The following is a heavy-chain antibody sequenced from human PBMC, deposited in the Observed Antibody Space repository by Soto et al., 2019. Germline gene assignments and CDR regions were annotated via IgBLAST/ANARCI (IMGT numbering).Heavy chain of an antibody. V-gene: IGHV1-69*06. CDR3: ARGVDNPGGTTWFDP. CDR1: GGTFSSYA. Sequence: QVQLVQSGAEVKKPGSSVKVSCKASGGTFSSYAISWVRQAPGQGLEWMGGIIPIFGTANYAQKFQGRVTMTRNTSISTAYMELSSLRSEDTAVYYCARGVDNPGGTTWFDPWGQGTLVTVSS. CDR2: IIPIFGTA. D-gene: IGHD5-12*01. J-gene: IGHJ5*02.